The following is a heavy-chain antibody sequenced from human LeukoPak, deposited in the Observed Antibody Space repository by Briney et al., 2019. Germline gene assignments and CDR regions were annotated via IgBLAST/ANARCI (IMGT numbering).Heavy chain of an antibody. J-gene: IGHJ6*03. CDR2: ISSSSSYI. V-gene: IGHV3-21*01. CDR1: GFTFSSYS. CDR3: ARRYYYDSSGYFYYYYYMDV. Sequence: GGSLRLSCAASGFTFSSYSVNWVRQAPGKALEWVSSISSSSSYIYYADSVKGRFTISRDNAKNSLYLQMNSLRAEDTAVYYCARRYYYDSSGYFYYYYYMDVWGKGTTVTISS. D-gene: IGHD3-22*01.